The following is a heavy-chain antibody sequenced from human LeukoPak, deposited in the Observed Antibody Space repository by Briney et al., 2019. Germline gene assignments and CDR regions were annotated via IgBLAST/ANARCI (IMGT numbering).Heavy chain of an antibody. J-gene: IGHJ4*02. D-gene: IGHD5-18*01. CDR2: ISYDGSNK. V-gene: IGHV3-30*04. CDR3: ASVWNSYGHDY. Sequence: PGGCLRLSCAASGFTFSNYAMSWVRQAPGKGLEWVAVISYDGSNKYYADSVKGRFTISRDNSKNTLYLQMNSLRAEDTAVYYCASVWNSYGHDYWGQGTLVTVSS. CDR1: GFTFSNYA.